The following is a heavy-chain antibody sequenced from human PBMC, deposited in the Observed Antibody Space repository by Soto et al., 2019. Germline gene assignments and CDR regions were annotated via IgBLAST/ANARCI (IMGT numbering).Heavy chain of an antibody. Sequence: QVQLVQSGAELKKPGASVKVSCKASGNTVPNYAIHWVRQAPGQRLEWMGWINGGNGNTYYSEHFQGRVTFTRDTSAGTVYRQLSSLTSDDTAVYYCARDDSGFSCSHYIDYFNYWGQGALVTVSS. CDR2: INGGNGNT. V-gene: IGHV1-3*01. D-gene: IGHD1-26*01. CDR1: GNTVPNYA. J-gene: IGHJ4*02. CDR3: ARDDSGFSCSHYIDYFNY.